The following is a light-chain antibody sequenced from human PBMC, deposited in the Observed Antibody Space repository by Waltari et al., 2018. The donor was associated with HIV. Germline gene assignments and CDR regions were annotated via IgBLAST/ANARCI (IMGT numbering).Light chain of an antibody. CDR1: SSTIGNNA. CDR3: AAWDDSLNGYV. CDR2: YDD. Sequence: QSVLTQPPSVSEAPRPRVTIPCSGSSSTIGNNAVSWYQQLPGKAPKLLIFYDDLLPSGVSDRFSGSKSGTSASLAISGLQSEDEADYYCAAWDDSLNGYVFGTGTQVTV. V-gene: IGLV1-36*01. J-gene: IGLJ1*01.